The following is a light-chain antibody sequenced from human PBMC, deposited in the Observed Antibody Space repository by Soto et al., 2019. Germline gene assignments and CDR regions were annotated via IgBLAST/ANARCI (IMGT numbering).Light chain of an antibody. V-gene: IGKV3-20*01. Sequence: IVLTQSPGTLSLSPGERATLSCRASQTISCNRLAWYQQKPGQAPRLLIYNAVIRLSGAPDRFSGSGSGTDFTLTIGRLEPEYLAVYYCPLYGSSYMFTFGQGTKVEI. CDR3: PLYGSSYMFT. CDR1: QTISCNR. J-gene: IGKJ2*01. CDR2: NAV.